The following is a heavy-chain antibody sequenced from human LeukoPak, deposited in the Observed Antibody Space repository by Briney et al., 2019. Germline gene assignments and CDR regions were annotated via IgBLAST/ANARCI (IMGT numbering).Heavy chain of an antibody. CDR3: ARDKALSGAFDI. D-gene: IGHD3-16*02. CDR2: IEPSGTN. V-gene: IGHV4-4*07. J-gene: IGHJ3*02. CDR1: GGSLNNYY. Sequence: SETLSLTCTVSGGSLNNYYWNWIRQPAGKGLEWIGRIEPSGTNDHNPSLKSRVTMSINMSKNQFSLKLSSVTAADTAVYYCARDKALSGAFDIWGQGTMVTVSS.